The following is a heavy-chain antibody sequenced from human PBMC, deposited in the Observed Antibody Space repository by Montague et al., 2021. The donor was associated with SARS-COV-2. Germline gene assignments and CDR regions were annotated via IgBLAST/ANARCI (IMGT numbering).Heavy chain of an antibody. CDR3: ASPGVYYDSSGLLGFDY. CDR2: IYYSGSN. J-gene: IGHJ4*02. CDR1: GGSISSSSYY. V-gene: IGHV4-39*01. D-gene: IGHD3-22*01. Sequence: SETLSLTCTVSGGSISSSSYYWGWIRQPPGKGLEWIGSIYYSGSNYYNLSLKSRVTISVDTSKNQFSLKLSSVTAADTAVYYCASPGVYYDSSGLLGFDYWGQGTLVTVSS.